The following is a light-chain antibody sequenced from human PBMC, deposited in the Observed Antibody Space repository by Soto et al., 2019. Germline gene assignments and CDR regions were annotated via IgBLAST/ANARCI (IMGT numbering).Light chain of an antibody. CDR3: SSSTTSSTQV. J-gene: IGLJ3*02. CDR2: EVT. V-gene: IGLV2-14*01. CDR1: SSDIGAYNY. Sequence: QSALTQPASVSGSPGQSITISCTGTSSDIGAYNYVSWYQQHPGEAPKLMIYEVTNRPSGVSNRFSGSKSGNTASLTISGLQAEDEAHYYCSSSTTSSTQVFGGGTQLTVL.